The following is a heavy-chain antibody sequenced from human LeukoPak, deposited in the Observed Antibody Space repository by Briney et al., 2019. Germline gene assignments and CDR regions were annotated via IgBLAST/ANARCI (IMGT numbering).Heavy chain of an antibody. J-gene: IGHJ4*02. CDR1: GYTFTSHW. V-gene: IGHV5-51*01. D-gene: IGHD6-13*01. CDR3: ARRYRVNSWYYFDY. CDR2: ISPGDSDT. Sequence: GESLKISCKGSGYTFTSHWIGWVRQMPGKGLEWMGIISPGDSDTRYSPSFQGLVTISADKSINTAYLQWSSLKASDSAMYYCARRYRVNSWYYFDYWGQGTLVTVSS.